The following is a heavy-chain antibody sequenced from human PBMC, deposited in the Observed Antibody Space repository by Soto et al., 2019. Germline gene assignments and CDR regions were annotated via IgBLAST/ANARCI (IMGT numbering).Heavy chain of an antibody. V-gene: IGHV1-69*13. J-gene: IGHJ5*02. Sequence: GPSVKVSCKASGGTFSSYAISWVRQAPGQGLEWMGGIIPIFGTANYAQKFQGRVTITADESTSTAYMELSSLRSEDTAVYYCARDPEYYYDSSGAPDPPVFGPWGQGTLVTVSS. CDR3: ARDPEYYYDSSGAPDPPVFGP. CDR1: GGTFSSYA. D-gene: IGHD3-22*01. CDR2: IIPIFGTA.